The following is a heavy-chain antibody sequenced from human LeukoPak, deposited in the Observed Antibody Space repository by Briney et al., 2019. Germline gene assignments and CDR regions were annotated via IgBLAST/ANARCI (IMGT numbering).Heavy chain of an antibody. J-gene: IGHJ2*01. CDR1: GYSISSGYY. V-gene: IGHV4-38-2*02. Sequence: SETLSLTCTVSGYSISSGYYWGWIRQPPGKGLEWIGNIYHSGSTYHNASLKSRVTVTVDTSKNQFSLKMNYVTAADTGIYYCVRGGGYCSDGSCGNWKFDLWGRGTLVTVSS. CDR2: IYHSGST. CDR3: VRGGGYCSDGSCGNWKFDL. D-gene: IGHD2-15*01.